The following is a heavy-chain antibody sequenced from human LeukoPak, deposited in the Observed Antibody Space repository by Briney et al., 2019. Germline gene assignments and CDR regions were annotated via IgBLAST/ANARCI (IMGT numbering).Heavy chain of an antibody. CDR3: ARIKSVAAAGLGRFDY. D-gene: IGHD6-13*01. J-gene: IGHJ4*02. CDR2: IYYSGST. Sequence: SETLSLTCTVSGGSISSSSYYWGWIRQPPGKGLEWIGSIYYSGSTYYNPSLKSRVTISVDTSKNQFSLKLSSVTAADTAVYYCARIKSVAAAGLGRFDYWGQGTLVTVSS. CDR1: GGSISSSSYY. V-gene: IGHV4-39*01.